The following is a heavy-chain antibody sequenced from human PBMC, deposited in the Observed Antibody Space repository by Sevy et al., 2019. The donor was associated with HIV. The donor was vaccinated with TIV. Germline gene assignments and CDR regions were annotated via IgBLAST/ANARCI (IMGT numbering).Heavy chain of an antibody. V-gene: IGHV4-34*01. CDR1: GGSFSGYY. CDR2: INHSGGT. CDR3: ARHCTGSSCAQAFDI. Sequence: SETLSLTCAVYGGSFSGYYWSWIRQPPGKGLEWIGEINHSGGTNYNPSLKSRVTISVDTSKNQLSLKLNSVTAADTAVYYCARHCTGSSCAQAFDIWGQGTMVTVSS. D-gene: IGHD2-15*01. J-gene: IGHJ3*02.